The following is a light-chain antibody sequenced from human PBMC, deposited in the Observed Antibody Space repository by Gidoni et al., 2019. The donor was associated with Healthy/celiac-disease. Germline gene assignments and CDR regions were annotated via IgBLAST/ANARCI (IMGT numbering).Light chain of an antibody. CDR3: QQYDSLPRL. CDR1: QDISNF. J-gene: IGKJ4*01. CDR2: DAS. V-gene: IGKV1-33*01. Sequence: DIQMTQSPSSLSASVGDRVTITCQASQDISNFLNWYQQKPGKAPKLLIYDASNLETGVPSRFSGSGSGTDFTFTISSLQPEDIATYYCQQYDSLPRLFGGXTKVQIK.